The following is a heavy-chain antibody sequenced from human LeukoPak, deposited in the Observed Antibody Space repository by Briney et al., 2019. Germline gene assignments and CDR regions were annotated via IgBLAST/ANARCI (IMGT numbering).Heavy chain of an antibody. D-gene: IGHD3-22*01. CDR1: GCSITSYW. V-gene: IGHV5-51*01. J-gene: IGHJ4*02. Sequence: GESLQISCKGSGCSITSYWISWVRQLAGKGLEWMGIIYPDVSDIRYSPSFQGHVTISADKSINSTYLQWSSLKASDTAMYYCAKYYYDRSVGPFDYWGQGTLVTVSS. CDR3: AKYYYDRSVGPFDY. CDR2: IYPDVSDI.